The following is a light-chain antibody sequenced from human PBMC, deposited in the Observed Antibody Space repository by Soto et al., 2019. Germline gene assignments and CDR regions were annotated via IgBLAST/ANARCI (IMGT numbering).Light chain of an antibody. CDR1: SSDVGGSNY. V-gene: IGLV2-8*01. J-gene: IGLJ2*01. CDR2: EVN. Sequence: QSALTQPPSASGSPGQSVTISCTGTSSDVGGSNYVSWYQQQPGKAPKLLIYEVNKRPSGVSNRFSGSKSGNTASLIVYGLQAYDLPDYFRSSKSLFGTGTKVTVL. CDR3: SSKSL.